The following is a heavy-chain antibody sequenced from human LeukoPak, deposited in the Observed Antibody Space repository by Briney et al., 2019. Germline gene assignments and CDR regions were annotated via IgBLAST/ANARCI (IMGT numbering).Heavy chain of an antibody. V-gene: IGHV5-51*01. J-gene: IGHJ4*02. CDR2: IYPGDSDT. Sequence: GESLKISCKGSGYNFINYWIGWVRQMPGKGLEWMGIIYPGDSDTRYSPSFQGQVTISADKSIRNAYLQWSSLKASDTAMYYCARGSSGYTYGFDYWGQGTPVTVSS. CDR3: ARGSSGYTYGFDY. D-gene: IGHD5-18*01. CDR1: GYNFINYW.